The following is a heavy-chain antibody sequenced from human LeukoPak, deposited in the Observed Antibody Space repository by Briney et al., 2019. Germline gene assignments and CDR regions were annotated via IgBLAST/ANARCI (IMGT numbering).Heavy chain of an antibody. J-gene: IGHJ4*02. Sequence: PSETLSLTCTVSGGSISSYYWGWIRQPPGKGLEWIGYIYYSGSTNYNPSLKSRVTISVDTSKNQFSLKLSSVTAADTAVYYCARVSPRGGDPYDYWGQGTLVTVSS. D-gene: IGHD3-10*01. CDR2: IYYSGST. CDR1: GGSISSYY. V-gene: IGHV4-59*01. CDR3: ARVSPRGGDPYDY.